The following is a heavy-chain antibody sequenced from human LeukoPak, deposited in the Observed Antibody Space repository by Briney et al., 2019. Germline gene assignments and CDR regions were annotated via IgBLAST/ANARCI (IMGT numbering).Heavy chain of an antibody. Sequence: ASVKVSCEASGYTFTSYYMHWVRQAPGQGLEWMGIINPSGGSTSYAQKFQGRVTVTRDTSTSTVYMELSSLRSEDTAVYYCARGPDPYGRRPPYYYYYGMDVWGQGTTVTVSS. J-gene: IGHJ6*02. V-gene: IGHV1-46*01. D-gene: IGHD2-8*01. CDR1: GYTFTSYY. CDR2: INPSGGST. CDR3: ARGPDPYGRRPPYYYYYGMDV.